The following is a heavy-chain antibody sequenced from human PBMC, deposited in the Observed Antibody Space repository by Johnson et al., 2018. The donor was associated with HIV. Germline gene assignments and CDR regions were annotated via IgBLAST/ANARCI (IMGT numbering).Heavy chain of an antibody. CDR2: IGTAGDT. J-gene: IGHJ3*02. CDR1: GFTFSSYD. Sequence: VQLVESGGGLVQPGGSLRLSCAASGFTFSSYDMHWVRQATGKGLEWVSAIGTAGDTYYPGSVEGRFTISRDNSKNTLYVQMNSLRAADTAVYYCAREVSSGGYCTTTTCYAAAFDIWGRGTMVTVSS. D-gene: IGHD2-2*01. CDR3: AREVSSGGYCTTTTCYAAAFDI. V-gene: IGHV3-13*01.